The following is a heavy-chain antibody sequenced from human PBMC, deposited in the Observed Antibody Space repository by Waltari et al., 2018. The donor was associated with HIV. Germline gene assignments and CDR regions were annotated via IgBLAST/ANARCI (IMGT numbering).Heavy chain of an antibody. V-gene: IGHV1-8*01. CDR2: MNPHSGNT. Sequence: QVQLVQSGAEVKKPGASVKVSCKASGYTFTYYDINWVRQANGQGLEWMGWMNPHSGNTDYAQKCQGRITMTRDTSLSTAYLELDSRTSEDTAVYYCARKGHDYDTSGYYPFGYWGQGTLVTVSS. CDR3: ARKGHDYDTSGYYPFGY. D-gene: IGHD3-22*01. CDR1: GYTFTYYD. J-gene: IGHJ4*02.